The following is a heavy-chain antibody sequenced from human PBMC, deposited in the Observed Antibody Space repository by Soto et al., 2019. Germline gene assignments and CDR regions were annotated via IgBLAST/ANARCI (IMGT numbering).Heavy chain of an antibody. CDR1: GGSFSGYY. J-gene: IGHJ6*03. CDR3: VRGREYYDILTGYYLKGHRAYYMDV. V-gene: IGHV4-34*01. D-gene: IGHD3-9*01. Sequence: SETLSLTCAVYGGSFSGYYWSWIRQPPGKGLEWIGEINHSGSTNYNPSLKSRVTISVDTSKNQFSLKLSSVTAADTAVYYCVRGREYYDILTGYYLKGHRAYYMDVWGKGTTVTVSS. CDR2: INHSGST.